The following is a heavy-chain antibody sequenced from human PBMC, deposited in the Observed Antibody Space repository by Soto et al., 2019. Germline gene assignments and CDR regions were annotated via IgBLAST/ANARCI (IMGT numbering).Heavy chain of an antibody. D-gene: IGHD3-3*01. Sequence: EVQLVESGGGLVQRGGSLRLSCASSGFSFSSYWMHWVRQAPGKGLVWVSRINRDGSTTAYADSVKGRFIISRDNAKNTVYLQMNSLRAEHTAVYYCARDYDFWSSYPSVFFDYWGQGNLVTVSS. CDR1: GFSFSSYW. CDR2: INRDGSTT. V-gene: IGHV3-74*01. CDR3: ARDYDFWSSYPSVFFDY. J-gene: IGHJ4*02.